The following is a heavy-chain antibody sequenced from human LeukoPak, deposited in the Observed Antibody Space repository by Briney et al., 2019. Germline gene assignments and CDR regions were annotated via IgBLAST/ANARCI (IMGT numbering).Heavy chain of an antibody. D-gene: IGHD3-22*01. CDR1: GFTFSSYG. CDR2: ISYDGSNK. CDR3: AKWGGYYDSSGDNDFDY. V-gene: IGHV3-30*18. Sequence: PGRSLRLSCAASGFTFSSYGMHCVRQAPGKGLEWVAVISYDGSNKYYADSVKGRFTISRDNSKNTLYLQMNSLRAEDTAVYYCAKWGGYYDSSGDNDFDYWGQGTLVTVSS. J-gene: IGHJ4*02.